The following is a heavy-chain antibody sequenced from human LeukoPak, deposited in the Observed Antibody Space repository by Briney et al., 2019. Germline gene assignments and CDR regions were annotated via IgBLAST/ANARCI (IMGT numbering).Heavy chain of an antibody. CDR3: ARGGYGGNFDAFDI. D-gene: IGHD4-23*01. J-gene: IGHJ3*02. CDR1: GFTFSSYS. Sequence: GGSLRLSCAASGFTFSSYSMNWVRQAPGKGLEWVSSISSSSSYIYYADSVKGRFTISRDNAKNSLYLQMNSLRAEDTAVYYCARGGYGGNFDAFDIWGQGTMVTVSS. CDR2: ISSSSSYI. V-gene: IGHV3-21*01.